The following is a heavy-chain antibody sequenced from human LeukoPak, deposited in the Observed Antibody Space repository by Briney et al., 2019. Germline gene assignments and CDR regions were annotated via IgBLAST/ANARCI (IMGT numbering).Heavy chain of an antibody. V-gene: IGHV4-39*02. CDR2: FDYRGTT. CDR1: GVFIRSTNYY. J-gene: IGHJ4*02. Sequence: SETLSLTCSVSGVFIRSTNYYWGWIRQPPGKGLEWIGTFDYRGTTYYNPSLKSRVSIFADTTKNDFSLKLTSVTATDTAVYFCVRRNSRGYDGSGYFDYWGQGSLVAVSS. D-gene: IGHD6-19*01. CDR3: VRRNSRGYDGSGYFDY.